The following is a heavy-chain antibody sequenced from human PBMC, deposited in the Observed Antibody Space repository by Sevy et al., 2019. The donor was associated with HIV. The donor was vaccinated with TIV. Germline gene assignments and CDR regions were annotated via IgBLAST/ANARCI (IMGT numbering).Heavy chain of an antibody. CDR2: TYYASRWYN. V-gene: IGHV6-1*01. Sequence: QSQTLSLTCAISGDSVSSNSAAWNWIRQSPSRGLEWLGRTYYASRWYNDYAVSVIGRLTINPDTSKNQFSLQLNSVTPEDTAVYYCARVPRRSLLYYFDYWGQGVLVTVSS. D-gene: IGHD1-26*01. CDR3: ARVPRRSLLYYFDY. J-gene: IGHJ4*02. CDR1: GDSVSSNSAA.